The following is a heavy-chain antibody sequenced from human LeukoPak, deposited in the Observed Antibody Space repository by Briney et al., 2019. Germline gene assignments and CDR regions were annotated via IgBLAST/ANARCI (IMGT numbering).Heavy chain of an antibody. Sequence: GGSLRLSCAASGFIFRNYWMSWVRQAPGKGLEWVANIKQDGSEKYYVDSVKGRFTISRDNAKNSLYLQMNSLRAEDTAVYYCARGAVLDYWGQGTLVTVSS. D-gene: IGHD1-26*01. CDR3: ARGAVLDY. CDR1: GFIFRNYW. J-gene: IGHJ4*02. CDR2: IKQDGSEK. V-gene: IGHV3-7*04.